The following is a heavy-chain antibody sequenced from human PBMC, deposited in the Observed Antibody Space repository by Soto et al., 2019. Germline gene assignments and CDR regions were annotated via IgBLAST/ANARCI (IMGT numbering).Heavy chain of an antibody. D-gene: IGHD3-10*01. CDR1: GYTFTSYD. Sequence: ASVKVSCKASGYTFTSYDINWVRQATGEGLEWMGWMKPNSGNTGYEQKFQGRVTTTRNTSIRTAYMELSSLRSEDTDVYYCARDLISIVRGIYYYNGIGVRGQGATVTV. J-gene: IGHJ6*01. V-gene: IGHV1-8*01. CDR3: ARDLISIVRGIYYYNGIGV. CDR2: MKPNSGNT.